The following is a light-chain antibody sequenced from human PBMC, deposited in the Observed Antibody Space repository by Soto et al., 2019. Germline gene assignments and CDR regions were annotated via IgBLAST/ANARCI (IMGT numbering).Light chain of an antibody. CDR2: GAS. CDR3: QQAYSHPLT. J-gene: IGKJ4*01. Sequence: DIQMTQSPSSVSASVGDTVTITCRASQGVGVWLGWYQQKPGKAPHLLIYGASGSQVGVPSRFSGSVSGADFTLTISNLQPEDFATYYCQQAYSHPLTFGGGTKVDIK. CDR1: QGVGVW. V-gene: IGKV1-12*01.